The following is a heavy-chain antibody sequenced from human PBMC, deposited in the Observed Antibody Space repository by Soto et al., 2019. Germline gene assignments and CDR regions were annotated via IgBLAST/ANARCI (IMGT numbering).Heavy chain of an antibody. V-gene: IGHV4-4*07. CDR1: GGSISSYY. J-gene: IGHJ4*02. CDR3: ARDGRYDYVWGSYRQPFDY. D-gene: IGHD3-16*02. Sequence: SETLSLTCTVSGGSISSYYLRWIRQPAGQGLEWIGRIYTSGSTNYNPSLKSRVTMSVDTSKNQFSLKLSSVTAADTAVYYCARDGRYDYVWGSYRQPFDYWGQGTLVTVSS. CDR2: IYTSGST.